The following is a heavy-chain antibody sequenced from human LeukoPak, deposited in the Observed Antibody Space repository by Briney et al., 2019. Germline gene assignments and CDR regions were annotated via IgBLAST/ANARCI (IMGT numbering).Heavy chain of an antibody. CDR2: IYCSGST. D-gene: IGHD3-9*01. J-gene: IGHJ4*02. V-gene: IGHV4-30-4*01. CDR3: ARSDILTGYYIDY. Sequence: KPSQTLSLTCTVSGGSISSGDYYWSWIRQPPGKGLEWIGYIYCSGSTYYNPSLKSRVTISVDTSKNQFSLKLSSVTAADTAVYYCARSDILTGYYIDYWGQGTLVTVSS. CDR1: GGSISSGDYY.